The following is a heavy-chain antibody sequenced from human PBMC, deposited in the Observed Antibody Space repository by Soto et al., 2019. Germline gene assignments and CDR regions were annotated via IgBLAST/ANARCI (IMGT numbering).Heavy chain of an antibody. CDR3: AREGDRGYSLGY. J-gene: IGHJ4*02. V-gene: IGHV4-4*01. Sequence: HVQLQASGPGLVRPSGTLSLTCAVSGDSIRNGKWWSWVRHAPEKGLEWIGETHESGRTNYNPAVESRLTISVDNSRNQFSLILKSITAADTAVYCCAREGDRGYSLGYGGRGTLITVSS. D-gene: IGHD5-12*01. CDR1: GDSIRNGKW. CDR2: THESGRT.